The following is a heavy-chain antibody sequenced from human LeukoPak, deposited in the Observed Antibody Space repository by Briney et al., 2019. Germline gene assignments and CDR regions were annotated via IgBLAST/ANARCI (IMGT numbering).Heavy chain of an antibody. V-gene: IGHV3-21*01. Sequence: PGGSLRLSCAASGFTFSSYSMNWVRQAPGKGLEWVSSISSSSSYIYYADSVKGRFTISRDNSKNTLYLQMNSLRAEDTAVYYCARDGGPGSGWSDFDYWGQGTLVTVSS. D-gene: IGHD6-19*01. CDR3: ARDGGPGSGWSDFDY. J-gene: IGHJ4*02. CDR1: GFTFSSYS. CDR2: ISSSSSYI.